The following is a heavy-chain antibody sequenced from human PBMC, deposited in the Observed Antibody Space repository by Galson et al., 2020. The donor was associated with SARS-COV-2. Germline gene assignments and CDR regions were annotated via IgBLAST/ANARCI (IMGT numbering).Heavy chain of an antibody. CDR1: GFSFNNFA. D-gene: IGHD3-10*01. J-gene: IGHJ4*02. Sequence: GGSLRLSCTASGFSFNNFAMHWVRQSPGKGLEWVAVISYEGSKKYYADSVKGRFTISRDYSKDTLYLQMDSLRTEDTATYYCAKINGLFWFGEGRVPIDYWCQGTLVTGSP. CDR3: AKINGLFWFGEGRVPIDY. V-gene: IGHV3-30-3*02. CDR2: ISYEGSKK.